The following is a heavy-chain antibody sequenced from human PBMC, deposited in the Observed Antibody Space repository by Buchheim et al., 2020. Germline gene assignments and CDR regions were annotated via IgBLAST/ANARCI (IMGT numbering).Heavy chain of an antibody. Sequence: DVQLVESGGGLVQPGGSLRLSCAASGFTFSSYEMDWVRQAPGKGLEWVAYISVNGKTMYYADSVKGRFTISRDNAKNSLYLQMNSLRVEDTAVYYCAREPRAVPGTGWFDPWGQGTL. CDR2: ISVNGKTM. CDR1: GFTFSSYE. CDR3: AREPRAVPGTGWFDP. J-gene: IGHJ5*02. D-gene: IGHD6-19*01. V-gene: IGHV3-48*03.